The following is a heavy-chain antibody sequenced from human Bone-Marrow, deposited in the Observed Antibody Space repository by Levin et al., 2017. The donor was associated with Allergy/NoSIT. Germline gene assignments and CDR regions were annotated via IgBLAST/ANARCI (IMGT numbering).Heavy chain of an antibody. V-gene: IGHV4-31*03. J-gene: IGHJ5*02. CDR1: GGSISSGAYF. CDR2: IYGSGTS. Sequence: SETLSLTCTVSGGSISSGAYFWSWIRQHPGKGLEWIGYIYGSGTSFYSPSLKSRVYMSVDTSKNHFFLNLTSVTAADTAVYYCARVVMRTLGDHYFDPWGQGTLVIVSS. D-gene: IGHD1-26*01. CDR3: ARVVMRTLGDHYFDP.